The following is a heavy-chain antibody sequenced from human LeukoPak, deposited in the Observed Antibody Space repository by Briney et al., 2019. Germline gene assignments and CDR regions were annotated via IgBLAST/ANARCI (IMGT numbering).Heavy chain of an antibody. CDR1: GFTFSNYA. Sequence: GGSLRLSCAASGFTFSNYAMSWVRQAPTKGLEWVSTISGSGDGTYYADSVKGRFTISRDYSKNTLYLQMSSLRAEDSAVYDCAKIQFQLPPATWPSIHWGQGTLVTVSS. V-gene: IGHV3-23*01. D-gene: IGHD2-2*01. CDR3: AKIQFQLPPATWPSIH. CDR2: ISGSGDGT. J-gene: IGHJ4*02.